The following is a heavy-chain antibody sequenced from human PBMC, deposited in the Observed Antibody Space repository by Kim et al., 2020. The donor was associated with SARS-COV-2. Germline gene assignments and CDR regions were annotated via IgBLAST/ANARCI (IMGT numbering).Heavy chain of an antibody. CDR3: ARDLEAAMGSFDP. Sequence: YAQKLQGRVTMTTDTSTSTAYMELRSLRSDDTAVYYCARDLEAAMGSFDPWGQGTLVTVSS. D-gene: IGHD6-13*01. J-gene: IGHJ5*02. V-gene: IGHV1-18*01.